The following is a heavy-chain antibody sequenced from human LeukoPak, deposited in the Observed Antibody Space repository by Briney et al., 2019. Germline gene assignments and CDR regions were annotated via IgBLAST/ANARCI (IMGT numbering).Heavy chain of an antibody. V-gene: IGHV1-69*05. CDR3: ARDRDCSSTSCYITGAFDI. CDR1: GGTFSSCA. Sequence: SVKVSCKASGGTFSSCAISWVRQAPGQGLEWMGGIIPIFGTANYAQKFQGRVTITTDESTSTAYMELSSLRSEDTAVYYCARDRDCSSTSCYITGAFDIWGQGTMVTVSS. J-gene: IGHJ3*02. D-gene: IGHD2-2*02. CDR2: IIPIFGTA.